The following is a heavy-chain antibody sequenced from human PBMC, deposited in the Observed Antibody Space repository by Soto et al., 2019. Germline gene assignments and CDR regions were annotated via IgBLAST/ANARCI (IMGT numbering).Heavy chain of an antibody. D-gene: IGHD5-12*01. V-gene: IGHV3-11*01. CDR1: GFTFSDYY. J-gene: IGHJ6*02. CDR2: IISSGSTI. Sequence: GGSLRLSCAASGFTFSDYYMSWIRQAPGKGLEWVSYIISSGSTIYYADSVKGRFTISRDNAKNSLYLQMNSMRAEDTAVYYFARDPGYSGYDSYYYYGMDVWGQGTTVTVSS. CDR3: ARDPGYSGYDSYYYYGMDV.